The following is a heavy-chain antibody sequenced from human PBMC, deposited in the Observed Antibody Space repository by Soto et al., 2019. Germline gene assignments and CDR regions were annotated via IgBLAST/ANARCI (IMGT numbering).Heavy chain of an antibody. CDR3: ARAYGDYVFDY. CDR2: IYYSGST. CDR1: GGSISSYY. Sequence: QVQLQESGPGLVKPSETLSLTCTVSGGSISSYYWSWIRQPPGKGLEWIGYIYYSGSTNYNPSLKSRVTRSVDTSKNQFSLKLSSVTAADTAVYYCARAYGDYVFDYWGQGTRVTVSS. D-gene: IGHD4-17*01. V-gene: IGHV4-59*01. J-gene: IGHJ4*02.